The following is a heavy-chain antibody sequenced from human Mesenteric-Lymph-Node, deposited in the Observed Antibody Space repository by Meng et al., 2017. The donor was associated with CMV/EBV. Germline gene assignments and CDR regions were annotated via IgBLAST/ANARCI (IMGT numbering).Heavy chain of an antibody. J-gene: IGHJ4*02. CDR2: MNPNSGNT. CDR1: GYTFTSYD. CDR3: VLSRKRRHTIFDY. Sequence: KASGYTFTSYDINWVQQATGQGLERMVWMNPNSGNTGYAQKFQGRVTMTRNTSISTAYMELSSLRSDDTAVYYFVLSRKRRHTIFDYWGQGTLVTVSS. V-gene: IGHV1-8*01. D-gene: IGHD3-9*01.